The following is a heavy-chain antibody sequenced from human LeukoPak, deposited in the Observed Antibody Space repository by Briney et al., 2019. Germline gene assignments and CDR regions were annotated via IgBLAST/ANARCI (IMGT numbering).Heavy chain of an antibody. V-gene: IGHV4-38-2*01. J-gene: IGHJ6*03. CDR2: IYHSGST. CDR1: GYSISSGYY. Sequence: KPSETLSLTCAVSGYSISSGYYWGWIRQPPGKGLEWIGSIYHSGSTYYNPSLKSRVTISVDTSKNQFSLKLSSVTAAHTAGYYWARLGGYYGAGGGYYYYYMDVWGKGTTVTVSS. D-gene: IGHD3-10*01. CDR3: ARLGGYYGAGGGYYYYYMDV.